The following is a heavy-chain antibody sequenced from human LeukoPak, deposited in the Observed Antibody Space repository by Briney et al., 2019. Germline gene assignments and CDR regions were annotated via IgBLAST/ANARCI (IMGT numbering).Heavy chain of an antibody. CDR1: GYSFTSYW. CDR2: IYPGDSDT. CDR3: ARGPITYYDFWSGYTPTYLDY. Sequence: GESLKISCKGSGYSFTSYWIGWVRQMPGKGLEWMGIIYPGDSDTRYSPSFQGQVTISADKSISTAYLQWSSLKASDTAMYYCARGPITYYDFWSGYTPTYLDYWGQGTLVTVSS. V-gene: IGHV5-51*01. J-gene: IGHJ4*02. D-gene: IGHD3-3*01.